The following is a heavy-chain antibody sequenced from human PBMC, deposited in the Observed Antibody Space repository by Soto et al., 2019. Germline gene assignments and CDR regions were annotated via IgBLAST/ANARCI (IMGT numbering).Heavy chain of an antibody. CDR1: GFIFSSYA. Sequence: EVQLLESGGGLVQPGGSLRLSCAASGFIFSSYAMSWVRQAPGKGLEWVSAISGSGGSTYYVDSVKGRFTISRDNSKNTLYLQMNSLRAEDTAVYHCAKDRRYYDFWSGHCYFDYWGQGTLVTVSS. J-gene: IGHJ4*02. D-gene: IGHD3-3*01. V-gene: IGHV3-23*01. CDR2: ISGSGGST. CDR3: AKDRRYYDFWSGHCYFDY.